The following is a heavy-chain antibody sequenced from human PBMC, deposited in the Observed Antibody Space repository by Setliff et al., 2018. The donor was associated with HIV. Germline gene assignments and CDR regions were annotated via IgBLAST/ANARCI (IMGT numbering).Heavy chain of an antibody. CDR3: VRPSLGIGGGSIFHN. CDR1: GDSFSGTSYY. V-gene: IGHV4-39*01. J-gene: IGHJ4*02. CDR2: IHFSGST. D-gene: IGHD3-3*01. Sequence: SETLSLTCTVSGDSFSGTSYYWGWIRQPPGKGLEWIGSIHFSGSTWYTQSLKSRVTIWVDTSKNQFSLKVNSVTAADTAVYYCVRPSLGIGGGSIFHNWGQGALVTVSS.